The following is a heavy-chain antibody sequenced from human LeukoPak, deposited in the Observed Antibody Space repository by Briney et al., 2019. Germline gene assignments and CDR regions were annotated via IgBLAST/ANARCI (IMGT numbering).Heavy chain of an antibody. D-gene: IGHD3-9*01. CDR1: GFTFSSYA. V-gene: IGHV3-30*04. Sequence: PGRSLRLSCAASGFTFSSYAMHWVRQAPGKGLEWVAVISYDGSNKYYADSVKGRFTISRDNSKNTLYLQMNSLRAEDTAAYYCARDRAEYYDILTGLFDYWGQGTLVTVSS. J-gene: IGHJ4*02. CDR2: ISYDGSNK. CDR3: ARDRAEYYDILTGLFDY.